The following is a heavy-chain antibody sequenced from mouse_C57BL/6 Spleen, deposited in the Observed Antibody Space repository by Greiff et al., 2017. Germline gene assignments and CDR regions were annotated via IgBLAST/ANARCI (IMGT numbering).Heavy chain of an antibody. CDR3: ARDYGTLFYYAMDY. D-gene: IGHD1-1*01. Sequence: VQLQQSGPGLVKPSQSLSLTCSVTGYSITSGYYWNWIRQFPGNKLEWMGYISYDGSNNYNPSLKNRISITRDTSKNQFFLKLNSVTTEDTATYYCARDYGTLFYYAMDYWGQGTSVTVSS. CDR1: GYSITSGYY. J-gene: IGHJ4*01. CDR2: ISYDGSN. V-gene: IGHV3-6*01.